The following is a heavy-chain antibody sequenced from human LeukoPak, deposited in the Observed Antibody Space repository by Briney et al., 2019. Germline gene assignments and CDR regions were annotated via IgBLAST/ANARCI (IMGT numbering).Heavy chain of an antibody. CDR2: ISSSGSTI. V-gene: IGHV3-48*03. D-gene: IGHD1-1*01. CDR3: ARRSTKDDY. J-gene: IGHJ4*02. CDR1: GFTFSSYE. Sequence: PGGSLRLSCAASGFTFSSYEMNWVRQAPGKGLEWVSYISSSGSTIYYADSVKGRFTISRDNAKNSLYLQMNSLRAEDTAVYYCARRSTKDDYWGQGTLVTASS.